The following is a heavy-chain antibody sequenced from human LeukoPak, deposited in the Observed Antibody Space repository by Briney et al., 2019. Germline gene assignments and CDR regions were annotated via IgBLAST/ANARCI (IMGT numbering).Heavy chain of an antibody. CDR3: ARDYDSRGYSPTFDY. V-gene: IGHV3-33*08. J-gene: IGHJ4*02. D-gene: IGHD3-22*01. CDR2: IWYDGSNK. CDR1: EFTFSSYS. Sequence: PGGSLRLSCVASEFTFSSYSMHWVRQAPGKGLEWVAVIWYDGSNKFYSDSVKGRFTVSRDNSKNTLYLQMNSLRAEDTAVCYCARDYDSRGYSPTFDYWGQGTLVTVSS.